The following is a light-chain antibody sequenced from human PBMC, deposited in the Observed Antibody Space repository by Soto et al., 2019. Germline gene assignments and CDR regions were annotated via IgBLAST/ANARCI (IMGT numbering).Light chain of an antibody. CDR1: QGISSY. CDR2: AAS. J-gene: IGKJ5*01. Sequence: IHLTHSPSSLSASVLYRVTITFRASQGISSYLAWYQQKPGKAPKLLIYAASTLQSGVPSRFSGSGSGTDFTLTISSLQPEDFATYYCQQLNSYPLTFGQGTRLEIK. V-gene: IGKV1-9*01. CDR3: QQLNSYPLT.